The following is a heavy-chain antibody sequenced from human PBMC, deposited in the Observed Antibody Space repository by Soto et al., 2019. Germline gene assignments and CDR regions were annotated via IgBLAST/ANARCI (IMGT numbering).Heavy chain of an antibody. CDR3: AKAGGAAGTVDYFDY. Sequence: PGGSLRLSCAASGFTFSNYAINWVRQSPGKGLEWVSVISGSVGSTYYADSVKGRFTITSDNSKNTLYLQMNSLRAEDTAVYYCAKAGGAAGTVDYFDYWGQGTLVTVSS. D-gene: IGHD6-13*01. CDR2: ISGSVGST. V-gene: IGHV3-23*01. J-gene: IGHJ4*02. CDR1: GFTFSNYA.